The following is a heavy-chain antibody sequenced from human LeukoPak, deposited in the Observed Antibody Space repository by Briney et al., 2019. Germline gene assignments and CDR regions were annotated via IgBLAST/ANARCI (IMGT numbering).Heavy chain of an antibody. CDR3: AKDLSSLVAVAPGFDY. D-gene: IGHD6-19*01. Sequence: PGGSLRLSCAASGFTFSNYVMGWVRQAPGKGLEWVSAISGSGGSTYYADSVKGRFTISRDNSKNTLYLQMNSLRAEDTAVYYCAKDLSSLVAVAPGFDYWGQGTLVTVSS. CDR2: ISGSGGST. CDR1: GFTFSNYV. V-gene: IGHV3-23*01. J-gene: IGHJ4*02.